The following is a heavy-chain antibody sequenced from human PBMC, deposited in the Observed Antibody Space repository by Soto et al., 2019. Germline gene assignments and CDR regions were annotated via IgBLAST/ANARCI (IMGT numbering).Heavy chain of an antibody. V-gene: IGHV3-30*18. J-gene: IGHJ6*02. D-gene: IGHD3-22*01. CDR1: GFTFSSYG. CDR3: AKDFITMIVVVISPVGYGMDV. CDR2: ISYDGSNK. Sequence: GGSLRLSCAASGFTFSSYGIHWVRQAPGKGLEWVAVISYDGSNKYYADSVKGRFTISRDNSKNTLYLQMNSLRAEDTAVYYCAKDFITMIVVVISPVGYGMDVWGQGTTVTVSS.